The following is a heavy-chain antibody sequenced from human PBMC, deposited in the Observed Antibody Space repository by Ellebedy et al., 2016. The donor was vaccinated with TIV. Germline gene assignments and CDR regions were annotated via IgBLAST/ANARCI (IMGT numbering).Heavy chain of an antibody. CDR2: INHSGST. J-gene: IGHJ4*02. V-gene: IGHV4-34*01. Sequence: MPSETLSLTCGVYGGSFSGYYWSWIRQSPGKGLEWIGEINHSGSTNYNPSLKSRVTISVDTSKNQFSLKLSSVTAADTAVYFCARGLGDRCSSGSCHRGNYFDYWGQGTLVTVSS. CDR3: ARGLGDRCSSGSCHRGNYFDY. D-gene: IGHD2-15*01. CDR1: GGSFSGYY.